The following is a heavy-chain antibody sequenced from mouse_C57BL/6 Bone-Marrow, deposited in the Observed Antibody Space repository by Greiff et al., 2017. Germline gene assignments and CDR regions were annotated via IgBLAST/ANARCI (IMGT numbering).Heavy chain of an antibody. CDR2: IYPRSGNT. V-gene: IGHV1-81*01. D-gene: IGHD1-1*01. CDR1: GYTFTSYG. CDR3: ARIPYYYGSGFAY. Sequence: KQSCKASGYTFTSYGISWVKQRTGQGLEWIGEIYPRSGNTYYNEKFKGKATLTADKSSSTAYMELRSLTSEDSAVYFCARIPYYYGSGFAYWGQGTLVTVSA. J-gene: IGHJ3*01.